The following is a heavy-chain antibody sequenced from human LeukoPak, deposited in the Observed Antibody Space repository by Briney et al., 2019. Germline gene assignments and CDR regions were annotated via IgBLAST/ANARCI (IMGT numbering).Heavy chain of an antibody. J-gene: IGHJ4*02. Sequence: SETLSLTCAVYGGSFSGYYWSWIRQPPGKGLEWIGEINHSGSTNYNPSLKSRVTISVDTSKNQFSLKLTSVTAADTAVYYCARVLGTGTPDYWGQGTLVTVSS. CDR2: INHSGST. D-gene: IGHD1-1*01. V-gene: IGHV4-34*01. CDR3: ARVLGTGTPDY. CDR1: GGSFSGYY.